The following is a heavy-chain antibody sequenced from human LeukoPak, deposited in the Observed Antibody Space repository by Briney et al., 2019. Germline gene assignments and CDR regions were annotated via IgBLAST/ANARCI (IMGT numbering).Heavy chain of an antibody. J-gene: IGHJ4*02. V-gene: IGHV3-23*01. Sequence: PGGSLRLSCAASGFAFSRYGMTWVRQAPGKGLEWVSAIGGSGGSTYYADSVKGRFTISRDNSKNTLSLQMSSQRAEDTAVYYCAKVWDYYDNSGYYWFDYWGQGTLVTVSS. D-gene: IGHD3-22*01. CDR1: GFAFSRYG. CDR3: AKVWDYYDNSGYYWFDY. CDR2: IGGSGGST.